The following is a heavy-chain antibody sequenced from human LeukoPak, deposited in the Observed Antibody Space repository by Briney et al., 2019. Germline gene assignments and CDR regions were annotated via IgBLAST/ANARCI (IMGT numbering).Heavy chain of an antibody. CDR1: GGSISRGGYY. V-gene: IGHV4-31*03. CDR3: ARGSRYDILTGYPEYNWFDP. CDR2: VYYSGST. D-gene: IGHD3-9*01. J-gene: IGHJ5*02. Sequence: SQTLSLTCTVSGGSISRGGYYWSWIRQHPGKGLGWVGYVYYSGSTYYNPSLKSRVTISVDTSKNQFSLKLSSVTAADTAVYYCARGSRYDILTGYPEYNWFDPWGQGTLVTVSS.